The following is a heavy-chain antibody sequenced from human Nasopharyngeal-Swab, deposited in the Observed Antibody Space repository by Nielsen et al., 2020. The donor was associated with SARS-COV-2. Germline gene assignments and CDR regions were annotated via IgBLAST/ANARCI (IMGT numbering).Heavy chain of an antibody. CDR3: ARVSTGTFDY. CDR1: GFTFSIHW. D-gene: IGHD1-1*01. CDR2: IKEDGSEK. J-gene: IGHJ4*02. Sequence: GESLKISCAASGFTFSIHWMSWVRQAPGKGLEWVAHIKEDGSEKFYVDSVRGRFTISRGNAKNSLYLQMKSLRTEDTAVYYCARVSTGTFDYWGQGTLVAVSS. V-gene: IGHV3-7*01.